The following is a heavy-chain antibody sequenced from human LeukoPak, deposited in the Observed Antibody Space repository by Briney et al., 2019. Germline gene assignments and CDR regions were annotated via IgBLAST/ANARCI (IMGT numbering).Heavy chain of an antibody. CDR1: GGSISSSSYY. J-gene: IGHJ2*01. CDR2: IYYTRST. Sequence: SETLSLTCTVSGGSISSSSYYWGWIRQPPGKGLEWIGSIYYTRSTYYNPSLKSRVTISLDTSKNQFSLQLTPVTAADTAVYXXXXXVXXXXXXXXXWYFDLWGRGTLVTVSS. CDR3: XXXVXXXXXXXXXWYFDL. V-gene: IGHV4-39*01.